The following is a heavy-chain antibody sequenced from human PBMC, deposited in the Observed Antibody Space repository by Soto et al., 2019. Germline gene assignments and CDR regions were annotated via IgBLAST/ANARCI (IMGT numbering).Heavy chain of an antibody. Sequence: EVQLVESGGGLVKPGGSLRLSCAASGFTFSNAWMNWVRQAPGKGLEWVGRIKSKTDGGTTDYAAPVKGRFTISRDDSKNTLYLQMNSLKTEDTAVYYCTTGAFQYSSGWYGYYYGMDVWGRGTTVTASS. V-gene: IGHV3-15*07. J-gene: IGHJ6*02. CDR1: GFTFSNAW. CDR3: TTGAFQYSSGWYGYYYGMDV. CDR2: IKSKTDGGTT. D-gene: IGHD6-19*01.